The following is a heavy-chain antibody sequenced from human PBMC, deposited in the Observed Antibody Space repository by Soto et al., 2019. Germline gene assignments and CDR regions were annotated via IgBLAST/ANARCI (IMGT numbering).Heavy chain of an antibody. CDR3: ARLYCSSDTCDSWFDP. CDR2: IDPRDSYT. V-gene: IGHV5-10-1*01. J-gene: IGHJ5*02. Sequence: GESLKISCTGFGYTFTTFWISWVRQMPGKGLEWMGRIDPRDSYTTYSPSFQGHVTISVDKSINTAYLQWGNLKASHTAMYYCARLYCSSDTCDSWFDPWGQGTLVTVSS. CDR1: GYTFTTFW. D-gene: IGHD2-2*01.